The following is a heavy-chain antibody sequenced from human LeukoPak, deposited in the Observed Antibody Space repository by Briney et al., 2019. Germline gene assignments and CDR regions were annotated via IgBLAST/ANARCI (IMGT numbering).Heavy chain of an antibody. CDR2: IKQDGSEK. V-gene: IGHV3-7*03. D-gene: IGHD3-22*01. CDR3: ARERSSGYNDAFDI. Sequence: TGGSLRLSCAASGFTFSSYWMSWVRQAPGKGLEWVANIKQDGSEKYYVDSVKGRFTISRDNAKNSLYLQMNSLRSEDTAVYYCARERSSGYNDAFDIWGQGTMVTVSS. CDR1: GFTFSSYW. J-gene: IGHJ3*02.